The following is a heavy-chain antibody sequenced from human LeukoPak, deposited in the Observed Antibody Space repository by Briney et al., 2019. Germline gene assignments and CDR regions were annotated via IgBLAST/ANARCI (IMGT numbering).Heavy chain of an antibody. J-gene: IGHJ4*02. V-gene: IGHV3-48*04. CDR3: ARTNYDFWSGYYTENFDY. CDR2: ISSSSSTI. D-gene: IGHD3-3*01. Sequence: PGGSLRLSCAASGFTFSSYSMNWVRQAPGKGLEWVSYISSSSSTIYYADSVKGRFTISRDNAKNSLYLQMNSLRAEDTAVYYCARTNYDFWSGYYTENFDYWGQGTLVTVSS. CDR1: GFTFSSYS.